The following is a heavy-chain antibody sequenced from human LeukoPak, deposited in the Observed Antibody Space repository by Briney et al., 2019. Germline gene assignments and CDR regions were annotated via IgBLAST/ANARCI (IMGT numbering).Heavy chain of an antibody. CDR3: ARESYDFWSGYSAQFDY. CDR1: GGSISSGGYY. Sequence: SQTLSLTCTVSGGSISSGGYYWSWIRQHPGKGLEWIGYICYSGSTYYNPSLKSRVTISVDTSKNQFSLKLSSVTAADTAVYYCARESYDFWSGYSAQFDYWGQGTLVTVSS. D-gene: IGHD3-3*01. CDR2: ICYSGST. J-gene: IGHJ4*02. V-gene: IGHV4-31*03.